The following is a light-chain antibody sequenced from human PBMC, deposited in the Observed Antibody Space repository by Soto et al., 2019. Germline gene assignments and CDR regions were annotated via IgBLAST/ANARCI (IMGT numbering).Light chain of an antibody. Sequence: QSVLTQPPSVSGAPGQRVTISCTGSRSNIGAGPDVHWYQQVPGTAPKVLIFGNNKRPSGVPDRFSGSKSGASASLAITGLQADDEAYYYCQSYDKSRSGSVFGGGTKLTVL. V-gene: IGLV1-40*01. CDR2: GNN. CDR3: QSYDKSRSGSV. J-gene: IGLJ3*02. CDR1: RSNIGAGPD.